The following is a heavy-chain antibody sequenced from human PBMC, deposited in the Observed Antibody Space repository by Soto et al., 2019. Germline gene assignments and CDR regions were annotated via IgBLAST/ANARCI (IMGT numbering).Heavy chain of an antibody. Sequence: SLRLSCASSGFTCSNYAMSWVRQAPGKGLEWVSGISGNGDTTYYADSVKGRFTFSRDNYKNTLYLQMNSLRAEDTAVYYCAKALSYGMDVWGKGPTVTVSS. CDR2: ISGNGDTT. CDR3: AKALSYGMDV. CDR1: GFTCSNYA. V-gene: IGHV3-23*01. J-gene: IGHJ6*04.